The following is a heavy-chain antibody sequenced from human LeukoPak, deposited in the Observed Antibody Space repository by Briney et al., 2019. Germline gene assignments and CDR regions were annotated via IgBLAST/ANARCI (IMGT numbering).Heavy chain of an antibody. J-gene: IGHJ4*02. D-gene: IGHD5-12*01. CDR3: ARVMATITSPLDY. CDR2: ISSSSSYI. CDR1: GFTFSSYS. V-gene: IGHV3-21*04. Sequence: GGSLRLSCAASGFTFSSYSMNWVRQAPGKGLEWVSSISSSSSYIYYADSVKGRFTISRDNAKNSLYLQMNSLRAEDTAVYYCARVMATITSPLDYWGQGTLVTVSS.